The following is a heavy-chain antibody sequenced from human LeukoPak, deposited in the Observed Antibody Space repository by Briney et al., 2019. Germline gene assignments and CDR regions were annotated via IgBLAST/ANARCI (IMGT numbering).Heavy chain of an antibody. J-gene: IGHJ4*02. CDR2: IYSGGST. D-gene: IGHD2-15*01. V-gene: IGHV3-66*02. CDR3: ARIVVVAATGFDYFDY. CDR1: GFTVSSNY. Sequence: PGGSLRLSCAASGFTVSSNYMSWVRQAPGKGLEWVSVIYSGGSTYYADSVKGRFTISRDNSKNTLYLQMNSLRAEDTAVYYCARIVVVAATGFDYFDYWGQGTLVTVSS.